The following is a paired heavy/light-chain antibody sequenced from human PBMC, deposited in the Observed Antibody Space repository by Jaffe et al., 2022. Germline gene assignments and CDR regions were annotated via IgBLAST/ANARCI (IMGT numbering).Heavy chain of an antibody. CDR2: ISSSGSTI. J-gene: IGHJ4*02. V-gene: IGHV3-11*01. CDR1: GFTFSDYY. D-gene: IGHD3-3*01. Sequence: QVQLVESGGGLVKPGGSLRLSCAASGFTFSDYYMSWIRQAPGKGLEWVSYISSSGSTIYYADSVKGRFTISRDNAKNSLYLQMNSLRAEDTAVYYCAKVPLTYYDFWSGSLHLPYYFDYWGQGTLVTVSS. CDR3: AKVPLTYYDFWSGSLHLPYYFDY.
Light chain of an antibody. Sequence: EIVLTQSPATLSLSPGERATLSCRASQSVSSYLAWYQQKPGQAPRLLIYDASNRATGIPARFSGSGSGTDFTLTISSLEPEDFAVYYCQQRSNWSITFGQGTRLEIK. J-gene: IGKJ5*01. CDR2: DAS. V-gene: IGKV3-11*01. CDR1: QSVSSY. CDR3: QQRSNWSIT.